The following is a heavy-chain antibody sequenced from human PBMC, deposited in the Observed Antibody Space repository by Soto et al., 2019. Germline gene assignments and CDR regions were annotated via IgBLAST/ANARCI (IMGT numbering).Heavy chain of an antibody. J-gene: IGHJ5*02. Sequence: SCKASGYTFTSYAMHWVRQAPGKGLEWVAVISYDGSNKYYADSVKGRFTISRDNSKNTLYLQMNSLRAEDTAVYYCAKDNSISTRCYRLYNWFDPWGQGTLVTVSS. CDR2: ISYDGSNK. V-gene: IGHV3-30-3*02. CDR3: AKDNSISTRCYRLYNWFDP. D-gene: IGHD2-2*01. CDR1: GYTFTSYA.